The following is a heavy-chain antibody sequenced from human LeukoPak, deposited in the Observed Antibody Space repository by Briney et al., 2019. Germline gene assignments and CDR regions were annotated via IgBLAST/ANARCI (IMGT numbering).Heavy chain of an antibody. D-gene: IGHD3-9*01. CDR2: ICYSGST. CDR3: ARLVGLRYFDWLLYHY. CDR1: GGSISSSSYY. Sequence: SETLSLTCTVSGGSISSSSYYWGWIRQPPGKGLEWIGSICYSGSTYYNPSLKSRVTISVDTSKNQFSLKLSSVTAADTAVYYCARLVGLRYFDWLLYHYWGQGTLVTVSS. J-gene: IGHJ4*02. V-gene: IGHV4-39*01.